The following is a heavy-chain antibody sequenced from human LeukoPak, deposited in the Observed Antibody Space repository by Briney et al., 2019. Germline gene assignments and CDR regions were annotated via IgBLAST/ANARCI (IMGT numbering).Heavy chain of an antibody. V-gene: IGHV3-21*01. CDR3: ARARYCSSTNCYEHNY. Sequence: GGSLRLSCAASGFTFSSYSMNWVRQAPGKGLEWVASISSSTTYIYYADSVKGRFTISRDNAKNSLYLQMNSLRAEDTAVYYCARARYCSSTNCYEHNYWGQGTQVTVSS. CDR1: GFTFSSYS. CDR2: ISSSTTYI. D-gene: IGHD2-2*01. J-gene: IGHJ4*02.